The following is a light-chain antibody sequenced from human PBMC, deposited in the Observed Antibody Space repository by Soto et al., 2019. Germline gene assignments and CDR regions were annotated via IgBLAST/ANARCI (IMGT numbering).Light chain of an antibody. Sequence: QSALTQPAPVSPTPGQSIPISCTAPSNDVGTYNLASWYQHHPGNAPKLMIFDVTKGPSGVSNRFSGSKSGNTASLTISGLQAEDEADYCCCSFAGSSTVYVFGTGTKATVL. J-gene: IGLJ1*01. CDR2: DVT. V-gene: IGLV2-23*02. CDR1: SNDVGTYNL. CDR3: CSFAGSSTVYV.